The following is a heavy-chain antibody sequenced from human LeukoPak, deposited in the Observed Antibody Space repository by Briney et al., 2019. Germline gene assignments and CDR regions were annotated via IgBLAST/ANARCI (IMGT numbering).Heavy chain of an antibody. D-gene: IGHD3-3*01. CDR2: IYTSGST. V-gene: IGHV4-61*02. CDR3: ARVGTILGGPFSD. Sequence: PSETLSLTCTVSGGSISSGSYYWSWIRQPAGKGLEWIGRIYTSGSTNYNPSLKSRVTISVDTSKNQFSLKLSSVTAADTAVYYCARVGTILGGPFSDWGQGTLVTVSS. J-gene: IGHJ4*02. CDR1: GGSISSGSYY.